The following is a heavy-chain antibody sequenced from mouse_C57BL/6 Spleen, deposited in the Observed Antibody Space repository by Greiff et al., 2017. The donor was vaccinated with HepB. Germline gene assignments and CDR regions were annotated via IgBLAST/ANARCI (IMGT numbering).Heavy chain of an antibody. D-gene: IGHD2-4*01. Sequence: QVQLKESGPGLVQPSQSLSITCTVSGFSLTSYGVHWVRQSPGKGLEWLGVIWSGGSTDYNAAFISRLSISKDNSKSQVFFKMNSLQADDTAIYYCARLRDYPYYAMDYWGQGTSVTVSS. V-gene: IGHV2-2*01. CDR3: ARLRDYPYYAMDY. J-gene: IGHJ4*01. CDR2: IWSGGST. CDR1: GFSLTSYG.